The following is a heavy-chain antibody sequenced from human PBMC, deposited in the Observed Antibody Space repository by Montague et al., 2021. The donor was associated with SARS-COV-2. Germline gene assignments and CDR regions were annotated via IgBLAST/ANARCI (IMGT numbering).Heavy chain of an antibody. J-gene: IGHJ2*01. Sequence: SETLSLTCAVYVGSFSGYYWSWIRQSPGKGLEWIGEIIHTGSTKYNPSLKSRVTISVDTSKNQFSLKLSSVSAADTAVYYCARADYGGNRYWYFDLWGRGTLVTVSS. V-gene: IGHV4-34*12. CDR1: VGSFSGYY. CDR2: IIHTGST. CDR3: ARADYGGNRYWYFDL. D-gene: IGHD4-23*01.